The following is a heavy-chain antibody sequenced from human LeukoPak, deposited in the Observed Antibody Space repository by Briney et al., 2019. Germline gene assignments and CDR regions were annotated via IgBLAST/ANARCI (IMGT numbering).Heavy chain of an antibody. V-gene: IGHV4-59*08. J-gene: IGHJ3*02. Sequence: SETLSLTCTDSGGSISSYYWSWIRQPPGKGLEWIAYINYSGSTNYNPSLRSRITMSVDTSKNHFSLSLTSVTAADTAVYYCARLPGCSGADCFRAFAIWGQRTMVTVSS. D-gene: IGHD2-21*02. CDR3: ARLPGCSGADCFRAFAI. CDR2: INYSGST. CDR1: GGSISSYY.